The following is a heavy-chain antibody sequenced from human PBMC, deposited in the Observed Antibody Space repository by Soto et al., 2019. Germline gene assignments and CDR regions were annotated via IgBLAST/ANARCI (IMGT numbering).Heavy chain of an antibody. J-gene: IGHJ6*02. Sequence: QITLKESGPTLVKPTQTLTLTCTFSGFSLSTSGVGVGWIRQPPGKALEWLALIYWDDDKRYSPSLKSRLTITKDTSKNQVVLTMTNMDPVDTATYYCARGYYGSGSYYNKPYYYYYGMDVWGQGTTVTVSS. CDR2: IYWDDDK. V-gene: IGHV2-5*02. CDR3: ARGYYGSGSYYNKPYYYYYGMDV. CDR1: GFSLSTSGVG. D-gene: IGHD3-10*01.